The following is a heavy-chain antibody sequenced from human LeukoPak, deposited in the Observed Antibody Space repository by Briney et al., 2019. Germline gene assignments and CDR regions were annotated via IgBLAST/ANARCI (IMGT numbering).Heavy chain of an antibody. J-gene: IGHJ4*02. Sequence: SETLSLTCTVSGVSISSYYWSWIRQPPGKGLEWIGYIYYSGSTNSNPSLKSRVTISVDTSKNQFSLKLSSVTAADTAVYYCARNHEGSSWYMGYWGQGTLVTVSS. V-gene: IGHV4-59*01. D-gene: IGHD6-13*01. CDR1: GVSISSYY. CDR3: ARNHEGSSWYMGY. CDR2: IYYSGST.